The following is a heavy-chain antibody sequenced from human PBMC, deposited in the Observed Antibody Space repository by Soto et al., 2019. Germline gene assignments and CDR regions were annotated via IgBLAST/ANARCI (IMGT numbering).Heavy chain of an antibody. D-gene: IGHD3-3*01. J-gene: IGHJ5*02. CDR3: ANGRFLEWLLPDNWFDP. CDR2: ISGSGGNT. Sequence: EVQLLESGGGLVQPGGSLRLSCAASGFTFSDYAMNWVRQAPGKGVEWVSAISGSGGNTYYADSVKGRFTISRDNSKNTLYLQMNSLRAEDTAVYYCANGRFLEWLLPDNWFDPWGQGTLVTVST. V-gene: IGHV3-23*01. CDR1: GFTFSDYA.